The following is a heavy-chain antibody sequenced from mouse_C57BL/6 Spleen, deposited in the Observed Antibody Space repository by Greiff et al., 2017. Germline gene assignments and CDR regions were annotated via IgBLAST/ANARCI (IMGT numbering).Heavy chain of an antibody. J-gene: IGHJ2*01. CDR2: ISSGSSTI. CDR1: GFTFSDYG. D-gene: IGHD1-1*01. CDR3: ARGVYYYGSSFYY. V-gene: IGHV5-17*01. Sequence: EVQLVESGGGLVKPGGSLKLSCAASGFTFSDYGMHWVRQAPEKGLEWVAYISSGSSTIYYADTVKGRFTLSRDNSKNTLFLQMTSLRSEDTAMYYCARGVYYYGSSFYYWGQGTTLTVSS.